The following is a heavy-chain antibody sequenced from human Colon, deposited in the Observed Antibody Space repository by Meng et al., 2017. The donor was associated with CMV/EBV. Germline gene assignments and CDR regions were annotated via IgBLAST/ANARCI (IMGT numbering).Heavy chain of an antibody. D-gene: IGHD2/OR15-2a*01. V-gene: IGHV3-23*01. CDR2: ISGSGENT. CDR3: AKVLFPVSVRGYFEP. J-gene: IGHJ4*02. Sequence: GESLKISCAASGINFTTFAMSWVRQAPGKGLEWVSSISGSGENTKYADSVKGRFTISRDNPNNTLYLQMSILGVEDTAIYFCAKVLFPVSVRGYFEPWGQGALVTVSS. CDR1: GINFTTFA.